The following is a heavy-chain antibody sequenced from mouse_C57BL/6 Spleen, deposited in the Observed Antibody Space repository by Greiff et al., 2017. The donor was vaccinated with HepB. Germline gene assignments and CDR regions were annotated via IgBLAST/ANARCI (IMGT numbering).Heavy chain of an antibody. V-gene: IGHV1-52*01. CDR3: ARFHYGSSFYAMDY. CDR1: GYTFTSYW. Sequence: QVQLQQPGAELVRPGSSVKLSCKASGYTFTSYWMHWVKQRPIQGLEWIGNIDPSDSETHYNQKFKDKATLTVDKSSSTAYMQLSSLTSEDSAVDYCARFHYGSSFYAMDYWGQGTSVTVSS. J-gene: IGHJ4*01. CDR2: IDPSDSET. D-gene: IGHD1-1*01.